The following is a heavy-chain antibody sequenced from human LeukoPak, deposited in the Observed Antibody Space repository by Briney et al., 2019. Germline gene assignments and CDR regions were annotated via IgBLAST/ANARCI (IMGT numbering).Heavy chain of an antibody. Sequence: PSQTLSLTCTVSGGSISSGSYYWSWIRQPPGKPLALIGLIYTSGSTNYNPSLKSRVTISVDTSKNQFSLKLSSVTAADTAVYYCARDRISTNFWSGYYDYWGQGTLVTVSS. CDR2: IYTSGST. CDR1: GGSISSGSYY. D-gene: IGHD3-3*01. CDR3: ARDRISTNFWSGYYDY. J-gene: IGHJ4*02. V-gene: IGHV4-61*02.